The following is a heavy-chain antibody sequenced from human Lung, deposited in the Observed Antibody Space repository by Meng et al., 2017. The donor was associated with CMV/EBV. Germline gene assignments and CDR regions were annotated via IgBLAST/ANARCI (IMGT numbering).Heavy chain of an antibody. Sequence: FSSYAMHWVRQAPGKGLEYVSAISSNGGSTYYADSVKGRFTSSRDNSKNTLYLQMGSLRAEDMAVYYCARGSIDYYDSSGYYGLFDYWGQGTLVTVSS. V-gene: IGHV3-64*02. J-gene: IGHJ4*02. CDR3: ARGSIDYYDSSGYYGLFDY. CDR1: FSSYA. CDR2: ISSNGGST. D-gene: IGHD3-22*01.